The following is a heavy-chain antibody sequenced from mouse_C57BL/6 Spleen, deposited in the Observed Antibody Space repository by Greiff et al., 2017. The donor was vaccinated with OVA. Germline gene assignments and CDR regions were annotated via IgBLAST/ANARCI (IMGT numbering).Heavy chain of an antibody. V-gene: IGHV1-64*01. J-gene: IGHJ1*03. CDR2: IHPNSGST. Sequence: QVQLQQSGAELVKPGASVKLSCKASGYTFTSYWMHWVKQRPGQGLEWIGMIHPNSGSTNYNEKFKSKATLTVAKSSSTAYMQLSSLTSEDSAVYYCGWDHGYFDVWGTGTTVTVSS. CDR3: GWDHGYFDV. D-gene: IGHD4-1*01. CDR1: GYTFTSYW.